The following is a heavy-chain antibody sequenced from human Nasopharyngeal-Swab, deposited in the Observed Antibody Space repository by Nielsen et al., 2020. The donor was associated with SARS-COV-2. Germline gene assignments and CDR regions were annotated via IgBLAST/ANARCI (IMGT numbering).Heavy chain of an antibody. CDR1: GFTFRSHW. J-gene: IGHJ6*03. V-gene: IGHV3-7*04. CDR3: ARGASFSSGFYYSSNFYYYVDV. Sequence: GESLKISCAASGFTFRSHWMTWVRLAPGRGLEWVANIKQDGNDKYYVDSVKGRFTISRDNAKNSLYLQMNSLRVEDTAVYYCARGASFSSGFYYSSNFYYYVDVWGKGTTVTVSS. CDR2: IKQDGNDK. D-gene: IGHD3-22*01.